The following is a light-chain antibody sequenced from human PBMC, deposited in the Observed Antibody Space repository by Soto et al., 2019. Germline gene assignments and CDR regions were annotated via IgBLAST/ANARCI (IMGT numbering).Light chain of an antibody. CDR2: DAS. V-gene: IGKV1-5*01. J-gene: IGKJ2*01. CDR1: QSISSW. CDR3: QQYNSYPPYT. Sequence: DIQMTQSPSTLSASVGDRVTITCRASQSISSWLAWYQQKPGKAPKLLIYDASSLESGVPSRFSGSGSGTEFTLTISSLQPDDFATYYCQQYNSYPPYTFGKGTKLEIK.